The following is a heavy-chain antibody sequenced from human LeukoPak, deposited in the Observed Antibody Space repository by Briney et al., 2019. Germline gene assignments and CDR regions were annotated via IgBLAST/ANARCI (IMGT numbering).Heavy chain of an antibody. V-gene: IGHV1-2*02. CDR3: ARPFIETPSLGALDY. J-gene: IGHJ4*02. CDR2: INPDSGGT. Sequence: AASVKVSCKASGYTFTDYYMHWVRQAPGQGLEWMGWINPDSGGTNYAQNFQGRVTMTRDTSISTAYMELSRLRSDDTAVYYCARPFIETPSLGALDYWGQGTLVTGSS. CDR1: GYTFTDYY. D-gene: IGHD4-23*01.